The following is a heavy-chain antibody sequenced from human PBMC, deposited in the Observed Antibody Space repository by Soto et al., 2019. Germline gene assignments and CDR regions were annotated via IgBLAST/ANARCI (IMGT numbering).Heavy chain of an antibody. CDR3: ARDPFYYGSGSYYNGDY. CDR2: ISSSSSTI. D-gene: IGHD3-10*01. CDR1: GFTFSSYS. J-gene: IGHJ4*02. Sequence: PGGSLRLSCAASGFTFSSYSMNWVRQAPGKGLEWVSYISSSSSTIYYADSVKGRFTISRDNAKNSLYLQMNSLRAEDTAVYYCARDPFYYGSGSYYNGDYGGQGPLVTVSS. V-gene: IGHV3-48*01.